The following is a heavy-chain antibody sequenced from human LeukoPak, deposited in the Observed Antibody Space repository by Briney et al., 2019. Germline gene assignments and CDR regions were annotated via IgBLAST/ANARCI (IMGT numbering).Heavy chain of an antibody. CDR2: INPSGGST. CDR1: GYTFISYY. D-gene: IGHD1-26*01. V-gene: IGHV1-46*01. CDR3: ARAGGSYPQGFDP. J-gene: IGHJ5*02. Sequence: ASVKVSCKASGYTFISYYLHWVRQAPGQGLEWMGIINPSGGSTSYAQKFQGRVTMTRDTSTSTVYMELSSLRSEDTAVYYCARAGGSYPQGFDPWGQGTLVTVSS.